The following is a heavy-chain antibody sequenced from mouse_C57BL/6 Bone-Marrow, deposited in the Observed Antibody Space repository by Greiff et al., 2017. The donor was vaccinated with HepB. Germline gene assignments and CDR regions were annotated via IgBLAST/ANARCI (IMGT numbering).Heavy chain of an antibody. V-gene: IGHV5-17*01. J-gene: IGHJ1*03. D-gene: IGHD1-1*01. Sequence: EVQGVESGGGLVKPGGSLKLSCAASGFTFSDYGMHWVRQAPEKGLEWVAYISSGSSTIYYADTVKGRITISRDNATNTLFLQMTSLRSEDTALYYCAVGYYGRGTYWYFDVWGTGTTVTVSS. CDR1: GFTFSDYG. CDR3: AVGYYGRGTYWYFDV. CDR2: ISSGSSTI.